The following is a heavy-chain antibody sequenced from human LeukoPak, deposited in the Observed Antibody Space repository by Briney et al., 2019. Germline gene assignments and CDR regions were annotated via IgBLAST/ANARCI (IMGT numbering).Heavy chain of an antibody. CDR2: INHSGST. CDR1: GGSFSGYY. D-gene: IGHD6-13*01. J-gene: IGHJ5*02. V-gene: IGHV4-34*01. CDR3: ATEAAGTQRNWFDP. Sequence: SETLSLTCAVYGGSFSGYYWSWIRQPPGKGLEWIGEINHSGSTNYNPSLKSRVTISVDTSKNQFSLKLSAVTAADTAVYYCATEAAGTQRNWFDPWGQGTLVTVSS.